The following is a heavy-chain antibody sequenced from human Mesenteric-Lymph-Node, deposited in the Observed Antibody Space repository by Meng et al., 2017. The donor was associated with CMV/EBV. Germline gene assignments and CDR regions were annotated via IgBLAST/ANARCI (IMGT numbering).Heavy chain of an antibody. CDR1: GFTFSTYG. J-gene: IGHJ3*02. CDR3: AKNLVPTYYDFWSGHPTDAFDI. V-gene: IGHV3-30*02. Sequence: GGSLSLSGAASGFTFSTYGMPWVRRAPGKGLEWVAFIRYDGSNKYYADSVKGRFTVSRDNSKNTLYLQMNSLRADDTAVYYCAKNLVPTYYDFWSGHPTDAFDIWGQGTMVTVSS. D-gene: IGHD3-3*01. CDR2: IRYDGSNK.